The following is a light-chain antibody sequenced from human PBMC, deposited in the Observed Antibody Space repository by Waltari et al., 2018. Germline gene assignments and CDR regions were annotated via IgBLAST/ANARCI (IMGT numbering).Light chain of an antibody. J-gene: IGLJ3*02. Sequence: QSALTQPASVSGSPGQSITISCTGTSSDVGGYNYVSWYQQHPGKAPKLMIYDVSNRPSGLPNRFSGSKSGNTASLTISGLQAEDEADYYCSSYTSSNTWVFGGGTKLTVL. CDR3: SSYTSSNTWV. CDR1: SSDVGGYNY. V-gene: IGLV2-14*03. CDR2: DVS.